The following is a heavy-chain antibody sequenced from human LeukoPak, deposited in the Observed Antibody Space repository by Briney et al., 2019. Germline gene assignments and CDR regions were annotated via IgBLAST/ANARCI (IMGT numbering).Heavy chain of an antibody. J-gene: IGHJ4*02. V-gene: IGHV3-23*01. CDR3: AKDQSYACDY. D-gene: IGHD3-16*01. Sequence: GGSLRLSCAASRFTFSSYAMSWVRQAPGKGLEWVSGISGSGGSTSYADSVKGRFAISRDNPKNTLYLQMNSLRAEDTAVYYCAKDQSYACDYWGQGTLVTVSS. CDR1: RFTFSSYA. CDR2: ISGSGGST.